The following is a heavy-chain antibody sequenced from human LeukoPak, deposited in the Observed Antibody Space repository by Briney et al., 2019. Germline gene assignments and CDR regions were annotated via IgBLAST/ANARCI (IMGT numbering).Heavy chain of an antibody. Sequence: GGSLRLSCAASGFTFSSYAMSWVRQAPGKGLEWVSAISGSGGSTYYADSVKGRFTISRDNSKSTLYLQMNSLRAEDTAVYYCAKERFYDSSGYEVYWGQGTLVTVSS. D-gene: IGHD3-22*01. CDR1: GFTFSSYA. CDR3: AKERFYDSSGYEVY. CDR2: ISGSGGST. V-gene: IGHV3-23*01. J-gene: IGHJ4*02.